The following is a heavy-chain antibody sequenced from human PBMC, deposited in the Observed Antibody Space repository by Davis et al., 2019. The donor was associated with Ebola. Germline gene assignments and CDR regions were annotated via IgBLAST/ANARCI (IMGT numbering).Heavy chain of an antibody. CDR1: GGSFSSYY. CDR2: IYHSGST. CDR3: ARAFIRYSSGWYWLDP. V-gene: IGHV4-30-2*01. J-gene: IGHJ5*02. D-gene: IGHD6-19*01. Sequence: SETLSLTCAVYGGSFSSYYWSWIRQPPGKGLEWIGYIYHSGSTYYNPSLKSRVTISVDRSKNQFSLKLSSVTAADTAVYYCARAFIRYSSGWYWLDPWGQGTLVTVSS.